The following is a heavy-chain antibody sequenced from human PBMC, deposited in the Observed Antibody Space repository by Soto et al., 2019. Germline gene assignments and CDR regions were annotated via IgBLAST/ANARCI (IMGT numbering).Heavy chain of an antibody. Sequence: SETLSLTCTVSGGSISNYYWSWIRQPPGKGLEWLGYIYYSGNTNYNPSLKGRVTISVDTSKNQFSLKLSSVTAADTAVYYCARLIGRDWFDPWGRGTQVTVSS. CDR3: ARLIGRDWFDP. V-gene: IGHV4-59*08. J-gene: IGHJ5*02. CDR1: GGSISNYY. CDR2: IYYSGNT.